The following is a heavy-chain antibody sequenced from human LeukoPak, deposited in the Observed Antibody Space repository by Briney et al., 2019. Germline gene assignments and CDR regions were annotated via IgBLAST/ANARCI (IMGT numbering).Heavy chain of an antibody. CDR2: INHSGST. CDR3: ARRPPRDRYYDSSGSLDY. Sequence: SETLSLTCAVYGGSFSGYYWSWIRQPPGKGLEWIGEINHSGSTNYNPSLKSRVTISVDTSKNQFSLKLSSMTAADTAVYYCARRPPRDRYYDSSGSLDYWGQGTLVTVSS. V-gene: IGHV4-34*01. CDR1: GGSFSGYY. D-gene: IGHD3-22*01. J-gene: IGHJ4*02.